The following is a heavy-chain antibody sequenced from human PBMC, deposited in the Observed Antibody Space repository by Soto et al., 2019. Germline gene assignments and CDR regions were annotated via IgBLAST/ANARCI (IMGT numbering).Heavy chain of an antibody. CDR3: ARDSGGDWSRYWFDP. J-gene: IGHJ5*02. D-gene: IGHD2-21*01. V-gene: IGHV4-61*01. Sequence: SETLSLTCSVSGDSVSSGSDYWSWIRQPPGKGLEWIGYISNSGNTKYNPSLKSRVTISLDTSKNQFSLKLRSVSAADTAVYYCARDSGGDWSRYWFDPWGQGTLVTVSS. CDR1: GDSVSSGSDY. CDR2: ISNSGNT.